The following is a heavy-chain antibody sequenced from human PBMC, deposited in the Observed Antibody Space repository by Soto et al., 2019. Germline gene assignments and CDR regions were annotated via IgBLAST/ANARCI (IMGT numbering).Heavy chain of an antibody. D-gene: IGHD3-9*01. CDR3: ARFCALTVLDY. V-gene: IGHV4-34*01. CDR2: INHSGST. J-gene: IGHJ4*02. CDR1: GGSFSGYY. Sequence: QVQLQQWGAGLLKPSETLSLTCAVYGGSFSGYYWSWIRQPPGKGLEWIGEINHSGSTNYNPSLKSRVTISVDTSKNQFSLKLSSVTAADTAVYYCARFCALTVLDYWGQGTLVTVSS.